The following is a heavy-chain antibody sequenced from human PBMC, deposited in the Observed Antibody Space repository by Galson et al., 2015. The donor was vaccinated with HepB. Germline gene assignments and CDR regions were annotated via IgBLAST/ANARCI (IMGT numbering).Heavy chain of an antibody. V-gene: IGHV3-7*03. J-gene: IGHJ1*01. CDR1: GFTFSSYW. Sequence: SLRLSCAASGFTFSSYWMSWVRQAPGKGLEWVANIKQDGSEKYYVDSVKGRFTISRDNAKNSLYLQMNSLRAEDTAVYYCARSPGIAVAGIPGVLFNAEYFQHWGQGTLVTVSS. D-gene: IGHD6-19*01. CDR3: ARSPGIAVAGIPGVLFNAEYFQH. CDR2: IKQDGSEK.